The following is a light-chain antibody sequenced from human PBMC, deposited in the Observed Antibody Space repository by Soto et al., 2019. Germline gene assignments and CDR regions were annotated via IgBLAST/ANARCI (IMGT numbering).Light chain of an antibody. CDR2: NSN. J-gene: IGLJ1*01. V-gene: IGLV2-14*01. CDR3: AAWDDSLNGYV. CDR1: SSDVGGYNY. Sequence: QSALTQPASVSGSPGQSITISCTGTSSDVGGYNYVSWYQQHPGKAPKLLIYNSNQRPSGVSDRFSGSKSGTSASLAISGLQSEDEADYYCAAWDDSLNGYVFGTGTKLTVL.